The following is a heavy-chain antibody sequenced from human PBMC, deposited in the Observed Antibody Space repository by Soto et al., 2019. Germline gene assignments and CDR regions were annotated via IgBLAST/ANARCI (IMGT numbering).Heavy chain of an antibody. Sequence: SETLSLTCTVSGGSISSYYWSWIRQPPGKGLEWIGYIYYSGSTNYNPSLKSRVTISVDTSKNQFSLKLSSVTAADTAVYYCARDCGYYDSSGYYHIDYYYGMDVWGQGTTVTVSS. J-gene: IGHJ6*02. CDR1: GGSISSYY. V-gene: IGHV4-59*01. D-gene: IGHD3-22*01. CDR3: ARDCGYYDSSGYYHIDYYYGMDV. CDR2: IYYSGST.